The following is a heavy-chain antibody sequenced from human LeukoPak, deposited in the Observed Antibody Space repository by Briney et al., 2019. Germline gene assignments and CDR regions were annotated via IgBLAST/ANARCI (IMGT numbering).Heavy chain of an antibody. CDR3: AKGTLEYCSGASCYPFDS. Sequence: SGGSLRLSCAASGFTFSSYAMSWVRQAPGKGLEWVSVISGSGVKTHDADSVKGRFTISRDNSKNTLYLQMNSLRAEDTAVYYCAKGTLEYCSGASCYPFDSWGQGTLVTVSS. CDR2: ISGSGVKT. D-gene: IGHD2-15*01. J-gene: IGHJ4*02. CDR1: GFTFSSYA. V-gene: IGHV3-23*01.